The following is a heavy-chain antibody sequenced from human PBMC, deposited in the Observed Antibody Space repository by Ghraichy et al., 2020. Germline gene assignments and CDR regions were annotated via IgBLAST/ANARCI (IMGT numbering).Heavy chain of an antibody. V-gene: IGHV3-48*02. CDR3: AREERSRLGWNYVVDYFDY. Sequence: GGSLKLSCAASGFTFSSYSMNWVRQAPGKGLEWVSYISSSSSTIYYADSVKGRFTISRDNAKNSLYLQMNSLRDEDTAVYYCAREERSRLGWNYVVDYFDYWGQGTLVTVSS. CDR1: GFTFSSYS. J-gene: IGHJ4*02. D-gene: IGHD1-7*01. CDR2: ISSSSSTI.